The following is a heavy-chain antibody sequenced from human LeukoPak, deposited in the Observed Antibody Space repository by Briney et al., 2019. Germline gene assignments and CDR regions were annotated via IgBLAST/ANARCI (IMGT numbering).Heavy chain of an antibody. CDR2: INSDGSST. CDR3: ARDLFPQQGPLYFDWFGGFDP. Sequence: PGGSLRLSCAASGFTFSSYWMHWVRQAPGKGLVWVSRINSDGSSTSYADSVKGRFTISRDNAKNTLYLQMNSLRAEDTAVYYCARDLFPQQGPLYFDWFGGFDPWGQGTLVTVSS. D-gene: IGHD3-9*01. V-gene: IGHV3-74*01. J-gene: IGHJ5*02. CDR1: GFTFSSYW.